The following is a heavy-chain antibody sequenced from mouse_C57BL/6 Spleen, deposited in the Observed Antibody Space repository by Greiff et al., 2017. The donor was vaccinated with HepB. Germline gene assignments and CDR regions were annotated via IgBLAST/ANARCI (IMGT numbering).Heavy chain of an antibody. Sequence: QVQLQQSGAELARPGASVKLSCKASGYTFTSYGISWVKPRTGQGLVWIGENYPRSGNTYYNEKFKVKATLTADKSSSTAYMELRGLTSEGSAVFICAVGRNYGSSLWYFDVWGTGTTVTVSS. CDR1: GYTFTSYG. J-gene: IGHJ1*03. CDR3: AVGRNYGSSLWYFDV. D-gene: IGHD1-1*01. CDR2: NYPRSGNT. V-gene: IGHV1-81*01.